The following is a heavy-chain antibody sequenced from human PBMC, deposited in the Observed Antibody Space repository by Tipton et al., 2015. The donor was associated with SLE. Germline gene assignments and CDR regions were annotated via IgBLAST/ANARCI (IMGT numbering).Heavy chain of an antibody. CDR2: AYPSGST. Sequence: TLSLTCAVSGFSLRSGIYWGWLRQPPGKGLEWIGFAYPSGSTYYHPSLKSRVNMSLDTSKNLLFVNLRSVTAADTAMYYCARGTYYDILDGFSFDVWGHGTLVTVSS. D-gene: IGHD3-9*01. CDR3: ARGTYYDILDGFSFDV. CDR1: GFSLRSGIY. J-gene: IGHJ3*01. V-gene: IGHV4-38-2*01.